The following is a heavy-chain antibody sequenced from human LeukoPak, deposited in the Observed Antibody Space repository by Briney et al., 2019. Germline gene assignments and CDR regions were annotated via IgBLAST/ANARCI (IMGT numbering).Heavy chain of an antibody. Sequence: SETLSLTCTVSGGSISSYYWSWIRQPPGKGLEWIGYIYYSGSTNYNPSLKSRVTISVDTSKNQFSLKLSSVTAADTAVYYCARLDYYGSGSYRYYYFDYWGRGTLVTVSS. CDR3: ARLDYYGSGSYRYYYFDY. V-gene: IGHV4-59*01. CDR2: IYYSGST. D-gene: IGHD3-10*01. J-gene: IGHJ4*02. CDR1: GGSISSYY.